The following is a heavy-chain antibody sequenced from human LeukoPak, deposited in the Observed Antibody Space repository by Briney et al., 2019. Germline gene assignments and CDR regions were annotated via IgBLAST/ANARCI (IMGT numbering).Heavy chain of an antibody. CDR3: ARGILRQWLGY. Sequence: ASVKVSCKASGYTFTGYYIHLVRQAPGQGLEWMGWISAYNGNTNYAQNLQGRVTMTTDTSTSTAYMEVRSLRSDDTAVYYCARGILRQWLGYWGQGTLVAVSS. CDR1: GYTFTGYY. CDR2: ISAYNGNT. J-gene: IGHJ4*02. D-gene: IGHD6-19*01. V-gene: IGHV1-18*04.